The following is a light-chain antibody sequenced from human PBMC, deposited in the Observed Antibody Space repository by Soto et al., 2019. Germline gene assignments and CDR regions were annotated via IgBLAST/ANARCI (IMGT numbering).Light chain of an antibody. CDR2: SVS. J-gene: IGKJ1*01. CDR3: LHHGSSLWT. V-gene: IGKV3-20*01. CDR1: QSVSSS. Sequence: EIVVTQSTGTLSFSPGERATLSCRASQSVSSSLAWYQQKPGQTPRLLIYSVSSRATGIPDRFSGSGSGTDFTLTISRLEPEDFAMYYCLHHGSSLWTFGQGTKVAI.